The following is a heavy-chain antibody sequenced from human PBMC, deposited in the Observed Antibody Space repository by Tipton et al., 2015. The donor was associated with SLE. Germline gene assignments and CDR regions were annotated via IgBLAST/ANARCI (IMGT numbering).Heavy chain of an antibody. Sequence: TLSLTCTVSGGSMTNIISYWTWIRQSPGKGLEWIGSIFYSGNTYYNPSLDSRVTMSADTSKREFSLKLTSVTAADTAIYYCAVEGNYYGAGTYYSDLDYRGQGTLVTVSA. CDR3: AVEGNYYGAGTYYSDLDY. V-gene: IGHV4-39*07. CDR1: GGSMTNIISY. J-gene: IGHJ4*02. CDR2: IFYSGNT. D-gene: IGHD3-10*01.